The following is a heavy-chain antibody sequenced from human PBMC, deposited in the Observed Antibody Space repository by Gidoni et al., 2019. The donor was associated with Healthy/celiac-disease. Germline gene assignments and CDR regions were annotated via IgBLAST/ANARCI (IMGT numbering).Heavy chain of an antibody. CDR2: ISWNSGSI. CDR3: AKDKVFRRGVAAAFFDY. J-gene: IGHJ4*02. CDR1: GFTFADYA. D-gene: IGHD6-13*01. Sequence: EVQLVESGGGLVQPGRSLRLSCSASGFTFADYAMHWVRQAPGKGLEWVSGISWNSGSIGYADSVKGRFTISRDNAKNSLYLQMNSLRAEDTALYYCAKDKVFRRGVAAAFFDYWGQGTLVTVSS. V-gene: IGHV3-9*01.